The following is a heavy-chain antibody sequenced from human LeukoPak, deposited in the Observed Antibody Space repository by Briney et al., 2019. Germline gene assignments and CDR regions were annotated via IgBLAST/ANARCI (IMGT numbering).Heavy chain of an antibody. D-gene: IGHD3-16*01. V-gene: IGHV4-59*07. J-gene: IGHJ3*02. CDR1: GGSISSYF. CDR3: ARVLDLSKRGLDAFDI. CDR2: VYYSGST. Sequence: PSDTLSLTCSVSGGSISSYFWSWIRQPPGKGLEWIGYVYYSGSTNYNPSLKSRVTISVDTSKKQFSLKLSSATAGDTAVYYCARVLDLSKRGLDAFDIWGQGTMVTVSS.